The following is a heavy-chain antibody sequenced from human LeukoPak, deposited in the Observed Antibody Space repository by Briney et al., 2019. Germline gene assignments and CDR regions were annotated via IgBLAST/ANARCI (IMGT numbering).Heavy chain of an antibody. CDR1: GFTFSSYW. CDR2: VSSDGSSK. V-gene: IGHV3-74*01. J-gene: IGHJ3*02. CDR3: ASGYYDSSNAFHI. Sequence: GGTLRLSCAASGFTFSSYWMHWVRQAPGKGLVWVSRVSSDGSSKSYADSVKGRFTISRDNAKNTLYLQMNSLRAEDTAVYYCASGYYDSSNAFHIWGQGTMVTVSS. D-gene: IGHD3-22*01.